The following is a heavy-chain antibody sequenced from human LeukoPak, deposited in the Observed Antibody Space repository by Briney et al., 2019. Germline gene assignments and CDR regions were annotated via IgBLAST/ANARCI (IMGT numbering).Heavy chain of an antibody. V-gene: IGHV4-59*01. CDR1: GGSISSYY. Sequence: PSETLSLTCTVSGGSISSYYWSWIRQPPGKGLEWIGYIYYTGSTNHNPSFKSRVTVSIDTSKNQFSLKLSSVTAADTAIYHCARHVDPNMSMYNWLDPWGQGTLVTVSS. CDR2: IYYTGST. D-gene: IGHD2/OR15-2a*01. J-gene: IGHJ5*02. CDR3: ARHVDPNMSMYNWLDP.